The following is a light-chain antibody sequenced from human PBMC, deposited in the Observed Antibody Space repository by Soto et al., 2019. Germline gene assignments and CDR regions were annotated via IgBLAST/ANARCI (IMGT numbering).Light chain of an antibody. J-gene: IGLJ2*01. Sequence: QSVLTQPASVSGSPGQSITISCTGTSSDVGSYILVSWYQQHPGKAPKVIIYAGNKRPSGISNRFSGSTSGNTASLTISGLQAEDEAAYYCCSYARRLLFGGGTKLTVL. CDR3: CSYARRLL. V-gene: IGLV2-23*01. CDR2: AGN. CDR1: SSDVGSYIL.